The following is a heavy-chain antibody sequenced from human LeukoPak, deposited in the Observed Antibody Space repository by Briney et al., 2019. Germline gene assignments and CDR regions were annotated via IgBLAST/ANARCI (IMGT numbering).Heavy chain of an antibody. J-gene: IGHJ4*02. CDR1: GITFNSYT. CDR3: ARERQLERLAFGKEGSAFDY. CDR2: ISSSSSYI. Sequence: GGSLRLSCAASGITFNSYTMNWVRQAPGKGLEWVSSISSSSSYIYYAASVKGRFTISRDNAKNSLYLQMNRLRAEDTAVYYCARERQLERLAFGKEGSAFDYWGQGTLVTVSS. V-gene: IGHV3-21*01. D-gene: IGHD1-1*01.